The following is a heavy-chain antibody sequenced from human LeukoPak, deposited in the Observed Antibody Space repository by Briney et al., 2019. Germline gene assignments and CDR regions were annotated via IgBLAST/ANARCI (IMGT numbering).Heavy chain of an antibody. CDR1: GGSFSGYY. V-gene: IGHV4-34*01. CDR2: INHSGST. J-gene: IGHJ5*02. CDR3: ARHKRYSYGQRPNNWFDP. Sequence: PSETLSLTCAVYGGSFSGYYWSWIRQPPGKGLEWIGEINHSGSTNYNPSLKSRVTISVDTSKNQFSLKLSSVTAADTAVYYCARHKRYSYGQRPNNWFDPWGQGTLVTVSS. D-gene: IGHD5-18*01.